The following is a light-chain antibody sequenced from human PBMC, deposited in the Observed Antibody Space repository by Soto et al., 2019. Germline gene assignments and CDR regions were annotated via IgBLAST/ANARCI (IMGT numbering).Light chain of an antibody. CDR1: SSDVGGYKF. CDR3: CSYTSSNIYV. V-gene: IGLV2-14*01. CDR2: DVS. Sequence: QSVLTQPASVSGSPGQSITISCTGTSSDVGGYKFVSWYQQHPGKAPKLMTYDVSNRPSGVSNRFSGSKSDNTASLTISGLQAEDEADYYCCSYTSSNIYVFGTGNKVTVL. J-gene: IGLJ1*01.